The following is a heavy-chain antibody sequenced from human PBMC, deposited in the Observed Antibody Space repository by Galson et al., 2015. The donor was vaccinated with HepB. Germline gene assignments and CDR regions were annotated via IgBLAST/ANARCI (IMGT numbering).Heavy chain of an antibody. CDR1: GYTFTSYD. CDR3: ARGGILWFGELLSAFDI. V-gene: IGHV1-8*01. J-gene: IGHJ3*02. CDR2: MNPISGDT. Sequence: SVKVSCKASGYTFTSYDINWVRQATGQGLEWMGWMNPISGDTGYAQKFQGRVTMTRNTSISTAYMELSSLRSEDKAVYYCARGGILWFGELLSAFDIWGQGTMVTVSS. D-gene: IGHD3-10*01.